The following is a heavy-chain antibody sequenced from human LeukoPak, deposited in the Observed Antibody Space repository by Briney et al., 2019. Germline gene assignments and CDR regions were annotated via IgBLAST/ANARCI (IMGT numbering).Heavy chain of an antibody. J-gene: IGHJ4*02. CDR3: AKDRSPYGSGSYYGIY. V-gene: IGHV3-23*01. D-gene: IGHD3-10*01. CDR2: ISGSGGST. CDR1: GFTFSTYG. Sequence: GGSLRLSCVASGFTFSTYGMSWVRQAPGKGLEWVSAISGSGGSTYYADSVKGRFTISRDNSKNTLYLQMNSLRAEDTAVYYCAKDRSPYGSGSYYGIYWGQGTLVTVSS.